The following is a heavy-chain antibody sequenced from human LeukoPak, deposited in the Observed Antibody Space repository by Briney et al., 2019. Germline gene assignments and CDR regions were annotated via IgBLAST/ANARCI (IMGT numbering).Heavy chain of an antibody. J-gene: IGHJ4*02. CDR3: ARDKPRGSYYGSIFDS. V-gene: IGHV3-7*01. Sequence: GGSLRLSCEASGFTFSSYWMSWVRQAPGKGLEWVANIRDDGGEIYYVDSVKGRFTISRDNAKSSLFLQMNSLRAEDAAVYYCARDKPRGSYYGSIFDSWRQGTLVTVSS. D-gene: IGHD1-26*01. CDR1: GFTFSSYW. CDR2: IRDDGGEI.